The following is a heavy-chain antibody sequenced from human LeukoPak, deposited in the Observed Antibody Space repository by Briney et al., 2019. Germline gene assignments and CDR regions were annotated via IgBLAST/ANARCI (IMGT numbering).Heavy chain of an antibody. D-gene: IGHD2-21*02. J-gene: IGHJ6*02. CDR1: GGSISSYY. CDR3: ARDCGGDCSHYYYYGMDV. Sequence: SETLSLTCTVSGGSISSYYWSWIRQPPGKGLEWIGYIYYSGSTNYNPSLKSRVTISVGTSKNQFSLKLSSVTAADTAVYYCARDCGGDCSHYYYYGMDVWGQGTTVTVSS. CDR2: IYYSGST. V-gene: IGHV4-59*01.